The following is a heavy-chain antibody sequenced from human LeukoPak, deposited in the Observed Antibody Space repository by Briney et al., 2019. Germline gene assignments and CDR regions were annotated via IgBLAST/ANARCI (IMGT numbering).Heavy chain of an antibody. J-gene: IGHJ4*02. CDR3: ARGGVGSSGYYFDY. Sequence: SETLSLTCAFSGGSFAGYYWSWVRQPPGKGLEWIGEINHSGSANYNPSLKSRVTISVDTSKNQFSLNLSSVTAADTAVYYCARGGVGSSGYYFDYWGQGTLVTVSS. V-gene: IGHV4-34*01. D-gene: IGHD6-6*01. CDR2: INHSGSA. CDR1: GGSFAGYY.